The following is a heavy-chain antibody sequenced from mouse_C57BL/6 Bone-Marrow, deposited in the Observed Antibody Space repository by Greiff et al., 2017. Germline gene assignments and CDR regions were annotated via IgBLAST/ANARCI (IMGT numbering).Heavy chain of an antibody. D-gene: IGHD1-1*01. CDR3: ARPGTCSSYHYFDY. CDR2: INPNNGGT. CDR1: GYTFTDYY. J-gene: IGHJ2*01. Sequence: EVQLQQSGPELVKPGASVKISCKASGYTFTDYYMNWVKQSHGKSLEWIGDINPNNGGTSYNQKFKGKATLTVDKSSSTAYMELRSLTSEDSAVYYCARPGTCSSYHYFDYWGQGTTLTVSS. V-gene: IGHV1-26*01.